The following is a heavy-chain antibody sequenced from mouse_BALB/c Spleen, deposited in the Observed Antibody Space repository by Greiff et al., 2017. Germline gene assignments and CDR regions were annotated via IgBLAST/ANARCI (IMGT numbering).Heavy chain of an antibody. Sequence: DVMVVESGGGLVKPGGSLKLSCAASGFTFSSYAMSWVRQNPEKRLGWVASISSGGSTYYPDSVKGRFTISRDNARNILYLQMSSLRSEDTAMYYCARGRDGYDYGGAWFAYWGQGTLVTVSA. CDR3: ARGRDGYDYGGAWFAY. V-gene: IGHV5-6-5*01. CDR1: GFTFSSYA. D-gene: IGHD2-4*01. CDR2: ISSGGST. J-gene: IGHJ3*01.